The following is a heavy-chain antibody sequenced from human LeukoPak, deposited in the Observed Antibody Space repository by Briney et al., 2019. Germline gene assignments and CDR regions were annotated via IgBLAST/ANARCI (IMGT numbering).Heavy chain of an antibody. CDR2: IYYSGST. D-gene: IGHD3-3*01. J-gene: IGHJ4*02. Sequence: SETLSLTCTVSGGSVSSGGYYWSWIRQHPGKGLEWIGYIYYSGSTNYNPSLKSRVTISVDTSKNQFSLKLSSVTAADTAVYYCARISALRFLEWLYDYWGQGTLVTVSS. V-gene: IGHV4-61*08. CDR1: GGSVSSGGYY. CDR3: ARISALRFLEWLYDY.